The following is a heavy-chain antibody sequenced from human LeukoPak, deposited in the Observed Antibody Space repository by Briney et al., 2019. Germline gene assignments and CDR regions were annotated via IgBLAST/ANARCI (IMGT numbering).Heavy chain of an antibody. V-gene: IGHV1-18*01. D-gene: IGHD3-3*01. J-gene: IGHJ4*02. CDR2: ISAYNGNT. Sequence: ASVKVSCKASGYTFTSYGISWVRQAPGQGLEWMGWISAYNGNTNYAQELQGRVTMTTDTSTSTAYMELRSLRSDDTAVYYCARDPYYDFWSGRPCCPPDYWGQGTLVTVSS. CDR1: GYTFTSYG. CDR3: ARDPYYDFWSGRPCCPPDY.